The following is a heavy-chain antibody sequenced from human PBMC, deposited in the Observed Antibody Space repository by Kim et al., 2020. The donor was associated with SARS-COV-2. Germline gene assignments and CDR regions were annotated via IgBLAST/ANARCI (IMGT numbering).Heavy chain of an antibody. J-gene: IGHJ4*02. CDR1: GYTFTSYA. CDR2: VNVGNGNT. CDR3: ARDGGATFGGVIVALGY. Sequence: ASVKVSCKASGYTFTSYAIHWVRQAPGQSLEWMGWVNVGNGNTKYSQKFQERVNITRDKSANTAYMDLSSLTSEDTATYYCARDGGATFGGVIVALGYWGQGTLVTVSS. V-gene: IGHV1-3*01. D-gene: IGHD3-16*01.